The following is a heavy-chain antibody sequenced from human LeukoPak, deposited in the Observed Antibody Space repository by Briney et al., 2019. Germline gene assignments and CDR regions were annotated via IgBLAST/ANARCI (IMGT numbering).Heavy chain of an antibody. CDR1: GYNFFNYW. V-gene: IGHV5-51*01. J-gene: IGHJ4*02. CDR2: VFPRDSET. D-gene: IGHD1-1*01. CDR3: AMTRASGIRGPDY. Sequence: GASLKISCRTSGYNFFNYWIHWVRQMPGKGLEWMGIVFPRDSETRYNPSFKGQVAISADKSVSTAYLQWSTLKASDSATYFCAMTRASGIRGPDYWGQGTQVTVSA.